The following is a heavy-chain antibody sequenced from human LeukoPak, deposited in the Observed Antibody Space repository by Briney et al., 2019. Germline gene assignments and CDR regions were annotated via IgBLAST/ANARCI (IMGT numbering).Heavy chain of an antibody. CDR3: ARATYYDFWSGVFWGDY. CDR2: IYHSGST. J-gene: IGHJ4*02. CDR1: GVSISSSTYY. Sequence: SETLSLTCTVSGVSISSSTYYWGWIRQPPGKGLEWIGSIYHSGSTYYNPSLKSRVTISVDTSKNQFSLKLSSVTAADTAVYYCARATYYDFWSGVFWGDYWGQGTLVTVSS. D-gene: IGHD3-3*01. V-gene: IGHV4-39*07.